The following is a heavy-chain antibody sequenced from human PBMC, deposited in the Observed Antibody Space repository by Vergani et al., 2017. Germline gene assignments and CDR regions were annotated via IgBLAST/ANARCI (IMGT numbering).Heavy chain of an antibody. D-gene: IGHD3-3*01. J-gene: IGHJ5*02. CDR1: GFTFSSYG. CDR3: ARARKFRFGVVWENWFDP. V-gene: IGHV3-30*02. CDR2: IRYGGSNK. Sequence: QVQLVESGGGVVQPGGSLRLSCAASGFTFSSYGMHWVRQAPGKGLEWVAFIRYGGSNKYYADSVKGRFTISRDNSKNTLYLQMNSLRAEDTAVYYCARARKFRFGVVWENWFDPGGKGTLVTVSS.